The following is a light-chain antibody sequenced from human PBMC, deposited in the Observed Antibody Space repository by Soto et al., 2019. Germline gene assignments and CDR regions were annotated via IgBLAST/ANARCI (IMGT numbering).Light chain of an antibody. CDR2: ATF. Sequence: EIVLTQSPGTLSLSPGERATFSCLASQSVNRAHFAWYHQKPGQAPQLLIYATFARATGIPDWFSGSGSGTDFTLTISRVEIEDFAVYYCQQFEWSPYTFGQGTKLEIK. J-gene: IGKJ2*01. CDR3: QQFEWSPYT. CDR1: QSVNRAH. V-gene: IGKV3-20*01.